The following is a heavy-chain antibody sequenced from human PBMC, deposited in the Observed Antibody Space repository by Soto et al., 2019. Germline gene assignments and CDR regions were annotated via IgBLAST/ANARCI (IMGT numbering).Heavy chain of an antibody. CDR2: IYYSGST. J-gene: IGHJ4*02. CDR1: GGSISSYY. D-gene: IGHD3-10*01. V-gene: IGHV4-59*08. CDR3: ARHNYGSGSTYFDY. Sequence: QVQLQESGPGLVKPSETLSLTCTVSGGSISSYYWSWIRQPPGKGLEWIGYIYYSGSTNYNPSLKTRATISLDTSKSQCSLKLNSMTAADTAVYYCARHNYGSGSTYFDYWGQGTLVTVSS.